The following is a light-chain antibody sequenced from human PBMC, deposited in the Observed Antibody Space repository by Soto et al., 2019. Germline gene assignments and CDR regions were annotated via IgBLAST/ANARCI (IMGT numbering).Light chain of an antibody. Sequence: EIVLTQSPGSLSLSPGQRATLSCRASQSVDTTFFAWYQKKPGQAPRLLIYGASKRATGIPDRFSGSGSGTDFTLIISRLEPEDFAVYYCQQYMSSVTFGQGTKGEIK. V-gene: IGKV3-20*01. CDR3: QQYMSSVT. CDR2: GAS. CDR1: QSVDTTF. J-gene: IGKJ1*01.